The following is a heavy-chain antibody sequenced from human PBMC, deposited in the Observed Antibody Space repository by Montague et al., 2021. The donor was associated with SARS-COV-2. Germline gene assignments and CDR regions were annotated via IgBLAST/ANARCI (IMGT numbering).Heavy chain of an antibody. Sequence: SETLSLTCTVPGGPIRSTTFYWGWIRQSPGKGLEWIGYLYEGDTTYYNPSLKSRVAISLDTPNNQFSLKITSLIVADTAIYYCVTPGKTAVAGQFDYWGPGILVTVSS. CDR1: GGPIRSTTFY. CDR3: VTPGKTAVAGQFDY. D-gene: IGHD6-19*01. J-gene: IGHJ4*02. V-gene: IGHV4-39*07. CDR2: LYEGDTT.